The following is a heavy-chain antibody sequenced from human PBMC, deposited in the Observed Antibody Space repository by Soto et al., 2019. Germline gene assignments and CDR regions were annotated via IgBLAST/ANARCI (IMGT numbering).Heavy chain of an antibody. D-gene: IGHD2-15*01. V-gene: IGHV4-59*01. CDR2: IYYSGST. CDR1: GGSISSYY. CDR3: ARGDLGYCSGGSCYSMMYYYYGMDV. J-gene: IGHJ6*02. Sequence: SETLSLTCTVSGGSISSYYWSWIRQPPGKGLEWIGYIYYSGSTNYNPSLKSRVTISVDTSKNQFSLKLSSVTAADTAVYYCARGDLGYCSGGSCYSMMYYYYGMDVWGQGTTVTVSS.